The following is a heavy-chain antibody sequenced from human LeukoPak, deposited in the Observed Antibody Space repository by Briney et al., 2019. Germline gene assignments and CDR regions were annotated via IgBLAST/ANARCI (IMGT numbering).Heavy chain of an antibody. CDR2: IHPGDSNT. J-gene: IGHJ4*02. CDR1: GYSFTNYW. CDR3: ARRRAYTVAGPDY. D-gene: IGHD6-19*01. Sequence: GESLKISCQGSGYSFTNYWIVWVRQMPGQGLEYMGIIHPGDSNTKYSPSFEGQVIISVDKSISTAYLQWSSLKASDSAIYYCARRRAYTVAGPDYWGQGTLVTVSS. V-gene: IGHV5-51*01.